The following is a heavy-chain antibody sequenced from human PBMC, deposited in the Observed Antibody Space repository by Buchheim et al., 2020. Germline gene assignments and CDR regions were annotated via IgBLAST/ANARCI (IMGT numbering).Heavy chain of an antibody. V-gene: IGHV3-15*01. CDR3: TTELSGSYYSLGY. CDR1: GFTLSDAW. D-gene: IGHD1-26*01. CDR2: IKSRTDGGTT. Sequence: EVQLVESGGGLVKPGGSLRLSCAASGFTLSDAWMSWVRQAPGKGLEWVGRIKSRTDGGTTDHAAPVKGRFTISSDDSATTLYLQMNSLKTEDTAVYYCTTELSGSYYSLGYWGQGTL. J-gene: IGHJ4*02.